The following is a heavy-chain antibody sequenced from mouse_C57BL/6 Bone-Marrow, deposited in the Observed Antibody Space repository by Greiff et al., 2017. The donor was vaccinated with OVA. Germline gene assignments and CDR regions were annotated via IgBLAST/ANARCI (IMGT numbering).Heavy chain of an antibody. CDR3: ASMVVATPYAMDY. Sequence: QVQLQQSGAELVRPGTSVKMSCKASGYTFTNYWIGWAKQRPGHGLEWIGDIYPGGGYTNYNEKFKGKATLTADKSSSTAYMQFSSLTSEDSAIYYCASMVVATPYAMDYWGQGTSVTVSS. V-gene: IGHV1-63*01. CDR2: IYPGGGYT. D-gene: IGHD1-1*02. J-gene: IGHJ4*01. CDR1: GYTFTNYW.